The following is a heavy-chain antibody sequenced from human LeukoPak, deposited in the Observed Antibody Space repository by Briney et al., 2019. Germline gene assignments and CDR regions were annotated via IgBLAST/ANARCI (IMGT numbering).Heavy chain of an antibody. CDR1: GFTVSSNY. V-gene: IGHV3-53*01. CDR2: IYNGGST. D-gene: IGHD2-21*01. Sequence: GGSLRLSCAASGFTVSSNYMSWVRQAPGKGLEWVSVIYNGGSTNYADSVKGRFTISRDNSKNMSYLQMNSLRAEDTAMYYCARDPVPYCGGDCWGQGTLVTVSS. J-gene: IGHJ4*02. CDR3: ARDPVPYCGGDC.